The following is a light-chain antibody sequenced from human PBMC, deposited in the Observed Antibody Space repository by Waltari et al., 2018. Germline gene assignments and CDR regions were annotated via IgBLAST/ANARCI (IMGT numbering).Light chain of an antibody. CDR3: SSYTSSNTLVV. J-gene: IGLJ2*01. CDR2: DVS. CDR1: SSDVGGYNY. V-gene: IGLV2-14*03. Sequence: QSALTQPASVSGSPGQSITISCTGTSSDVGGYNYVSWYQQHPGKAPKLMIYDVSNRPSGVSNRFSGSKSGNPASLTISGLQAEDESDYYCSSYTSSNTLVVFGGGTKLTVL.